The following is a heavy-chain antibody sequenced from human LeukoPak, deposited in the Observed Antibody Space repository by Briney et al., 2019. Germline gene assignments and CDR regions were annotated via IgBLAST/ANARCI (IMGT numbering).Heavy chain of an antibody. CDR2: IYYSGST. J-gene: IGHJ4*02. V-gene: IGHV4-59*08. Sequence: PSETLSLTCTVSSGSISSYYWSWIRQPPGKGLEWIGYIYYSGSTNYNPSLKSRVTISVDTSKNQFSLKLSSVTAADTAVYYCARHPGDYWGQGTQVTVSS. CDR3: ARHPGDY. CDR1: SGSISSYY.